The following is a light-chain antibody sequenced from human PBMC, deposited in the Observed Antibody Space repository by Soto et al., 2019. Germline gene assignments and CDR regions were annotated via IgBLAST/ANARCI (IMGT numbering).Light chain of an antibody. J-gene: IGLJ1*01. CDR1: SSDVGRYHY. Sequence: QSALAQPASVSGSPGQSITISCTGTSSDVGRYHYVSWYQQHPGKAPKLMVSEVSHRPSGVSNRFSGSKSGNTAPLTISGLQAEDEADYYCSSYSTMGTYVFGAGTKVTVL. CDR3: SSYSTMGTYV. CDR2: EVS. V-gene: IGLV2-14*01.